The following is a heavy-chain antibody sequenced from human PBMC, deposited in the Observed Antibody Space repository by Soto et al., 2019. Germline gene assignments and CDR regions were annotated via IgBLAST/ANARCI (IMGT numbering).Heavy chain of an antibody. J-gene: IGHJ6*02. CDR2: IKQDGSEK. CDR1: GFTFSSYW. D-gene: IGHD3-10*01. Sequence: EVQLVESGGGLVQPGGSLRLSCAASGFTFSSYWMSWVRQAPGKGLEWVANIKQDGSEKYYVDSVKGRFTISRDNAKNSLYLQMNSLRAEDTALYYCASRDITMVRGVYYYYGMDVWGQGTTVTVSS. CDR3: ASRDITMVRGVYYYYGMDV. V-gene: IGHV3-7*05.